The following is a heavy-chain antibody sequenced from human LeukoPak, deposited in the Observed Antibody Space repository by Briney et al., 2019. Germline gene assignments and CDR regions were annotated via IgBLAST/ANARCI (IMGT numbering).Heavy chain of an antibody. J-gene: IGHJ6*02. CDR2: IAGSVNAT. CDR3: ARDQAFDWFYYYYGMDV. D-gene: IGHD3-9*01. V-gene: IGHV3-23*01. CDR1: GFSFSIYA. Sequence: GGCPRLSWVPPGFSFSIYAVSWVRQAPGKGREWVSPIAGSVNATYYADSVKGRFTSSRDNSKNTLYLQMNSLRAEDTAVYYCARDQAFDWFYYYYGMDVWGLGTTVIVSS.